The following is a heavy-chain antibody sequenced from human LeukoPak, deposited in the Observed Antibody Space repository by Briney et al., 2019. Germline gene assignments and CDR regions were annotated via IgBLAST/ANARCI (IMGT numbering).Heavy chain of an antibody. D-gene: IGHD3-22*01. CDR2: IYYSGKT. J-gene: IGHJ3*02. CDR3: ARGEDYYDSGGYFGDAFDI. CDR1: GGSISSSSYY. V-gene: IGHV4-39*07. Sequence: SETLSLTCTVSGGSISSSSYYWGWIRQPPGKGLEWIGSIYYSGKTYYNPSLKSRVTISVDTSKNQFSLKLSSVTAADTAVYYCARGEDYYDSGGYFGDAFDIWGQGTMVTVSS.